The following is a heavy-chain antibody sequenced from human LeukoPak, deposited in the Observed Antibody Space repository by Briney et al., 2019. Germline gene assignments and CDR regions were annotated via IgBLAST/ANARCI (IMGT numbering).Heavy chain of an antibody. J-gene: IGHJ5*02. CDR2: IYYSGST. V-gene: IGHV4-59*01. CDR1: GGSISSYY. D-gene: IGHD3-3*02. CDR3: ARDPLSQGWFDP. Sequence: PSETLSLTCTVSGGSISSYYWSWIRQPPGKGLEWIGYIYYSGSTNYNPSLKSRVTISVDTSKNQFSLKLGSVTAADTAVYYCARDPLSQGWFDPWGQGTLVTVSS.